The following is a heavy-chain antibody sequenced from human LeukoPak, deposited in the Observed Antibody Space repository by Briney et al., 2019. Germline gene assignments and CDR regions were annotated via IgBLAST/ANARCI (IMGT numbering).Heavy chain of an antibody. Sequence: PQTLSLTCTVSGGSITSGTSYWSWIRQHPGKGLEWIGYIYYTGTTYYNPSLKSRVTISVDTSKNHFSLKLSSVTAADTAVYYCARGDGGNSGKYWFDPWGQGTLHSVSS. D-gene: IGHD4-23*01. CDR2: IYYTGTT. V-gene: IGHV4-31*03. CDR1: GGSITSGTSY. CDR3: ARGDGGNSGKYWFDP. J-gene: IGHJ5*02.